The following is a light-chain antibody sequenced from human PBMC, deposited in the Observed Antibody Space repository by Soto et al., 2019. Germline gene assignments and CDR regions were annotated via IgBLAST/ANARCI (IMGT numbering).Light chain of an antibody. Sequence: DIQMTQSPSTLSASVGDRVTITCRASQSIGTWLAWYQHRPGKAPSLLIYDASTLRSGVPSRFSGSGSGTEFTLTISSLQSEDFATYYCQQYYSYPLTFGGGTKVDIK. CDR3: QQYYSYPLT. V-gene: IGKV1-5*01. J-gene: IGKJ4*01. CDR2: DAS. CDR1: QSIGTW.